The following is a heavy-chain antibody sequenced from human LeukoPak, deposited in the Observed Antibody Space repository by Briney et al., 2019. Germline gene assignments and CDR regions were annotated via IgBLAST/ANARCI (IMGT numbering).Heavy chain of an antibody. CDR1: GFTFSTYA. CDR2: ITGGGSDT. D-gene: IGHD2-15*01. J-gene: IGHJ4*02. V-gene: IGHV3-23*01. Sequence: GGSLRLSCVASGFTFSTYAMTWARQAPGKGLELVSLITGGGSDTYYPDPVKGRFTISRDNSKNTLYLQMNSLRAEDTAVYYCAKGTGRYCSGASCYPLDYWGQGTLVTVSS. CDR3: AKGTGRYCSGASCYPLDY.